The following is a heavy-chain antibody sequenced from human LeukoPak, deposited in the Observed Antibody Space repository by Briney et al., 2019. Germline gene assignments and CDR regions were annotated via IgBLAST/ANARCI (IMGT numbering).Heavy chain of an antibody. CDR1: GYTFTSYY. V-gene: IGHV1-46*01. CDR3: ARDGAADGMDV. D-gene: IGHD2-15*01. J-gene: IGHJ6*02. CDR2: TNPSGGST. Sequence: ASVKVSCKSSGYTFTSYYMNWVRQAPGQGLEWMGITNPSGGSTSYAQKFQDRVAMTRDTSTSTMYMELSSLTSEDTAVYYCARDGAADGMDVWGQGTTVTASS.